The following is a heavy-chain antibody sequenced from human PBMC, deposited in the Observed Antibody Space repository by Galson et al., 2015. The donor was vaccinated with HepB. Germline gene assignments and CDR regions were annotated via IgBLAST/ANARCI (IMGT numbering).Heavy chain of an antibody. Sequence: QSGAEVKKPGESLKISCKGSGYSFTSYWIGWVRQMPGKGLEWMGIIYPGDSDTRYSPSFQGQVTISADKSISTAYLQWSSLKASDTAMYYCARQSYCSSTICYWSSFDDWGQGTLVTVSS. CDR2: IYPGDSDT. CDR3: ARQSYCSSTICYWSSFDD. CDR1: GYSFTSYW. V-gene: IGHV5-51*01. D-gene: IGHD2-2*01. J-gene: IGHJ4*02.